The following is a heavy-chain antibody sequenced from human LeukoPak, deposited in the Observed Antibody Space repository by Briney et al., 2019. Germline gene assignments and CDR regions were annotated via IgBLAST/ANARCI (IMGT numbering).Heavy chain of an antibody. J-gene: IGHJ4*02. Sequence: GGSLRLSRAASGFTFSDYYMSWIRQAPGKGLEWVSYISSSSSYTNYADSVKGRFTISRDNAKNSLYLQMNSLRAEDTAVYYCASHYYDSSGYFVYWGQGTLVTVSS. CDR2: ISSSSSYT. CDR3: ASHYYDSSGYFVY. D-gene: IGHD3-22*01. CDR1: GFTFSDYY. V-gene: IGHV3-11*03.